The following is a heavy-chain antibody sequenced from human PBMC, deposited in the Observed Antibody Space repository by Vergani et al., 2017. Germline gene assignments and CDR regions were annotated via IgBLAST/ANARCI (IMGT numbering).Heavy chain of an antibody. D-gene: IGHD4-17*01. CDR1: GFTFSSYG. Sequence: QVQLVESGGGVVQPGGSLRLSCAASGFTFSSYGMHWVRQAPGKGLERVAFIRYDGSNKYYADSVKGRFTISRDNSKNTLYLQINSLRDEDTAVYYCAKEGYGDYFVHAFDIWGQGTMVTVCS. J-gene: IGHJ3*02. V-gene: IGHV3-30*02. CDR3: AKEGYGDYFVHAFDI. CDR2: IRYDGSNK.